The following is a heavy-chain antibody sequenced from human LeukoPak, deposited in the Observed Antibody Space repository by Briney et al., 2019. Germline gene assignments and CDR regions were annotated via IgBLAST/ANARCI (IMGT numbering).Heavy chain of an antibody. CDR1: GYIFSDHY. CDR3: ARDEYYDFWSGYLDYYGMDV. CDR2: IKQDGSEK. Sequence: GGSLRLSCAASGYIFSDHYIDWVRQAPGKGLEWVANIKQDGSEKYYVDSVKGRFTISRDNAKNSLYLQMNSLRAEDTAVYYCARDEYYDFWSGYLDYYGMDVWGQGTTVTVSS. J-gene: IGHJ6*02. D-gene: IGHD3-3*01. V-gene: IGHV3-7*03.